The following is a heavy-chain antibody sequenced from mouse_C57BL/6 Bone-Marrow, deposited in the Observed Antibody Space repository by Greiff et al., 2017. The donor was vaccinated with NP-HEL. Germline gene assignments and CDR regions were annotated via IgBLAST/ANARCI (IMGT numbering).Heavy chain of an antibody. Sequence: QVQLQQSGAELVMPGASVKLSCKASGYTFTSYWMHWVKQRPGPGLEWIGQIDPSGGYTNYNQQFKGKPTLIVDKSSSTAYMQLSSLTAEDSAVYYCAREGWLVGYAMDYWGQGTSVTVSS. CDR3: AREGWLVGYAMDY. V-gene: IGHV1-69*01. J-gene: IGHJ4*01. CDR2: IDPSGGYT. CDR1: GYTFTSYW. D-gene: IGHD2-2*01.